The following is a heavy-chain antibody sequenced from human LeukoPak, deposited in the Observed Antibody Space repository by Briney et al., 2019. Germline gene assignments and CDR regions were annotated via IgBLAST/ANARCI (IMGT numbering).Heavy chain of an antibody. CDR2: IYYSGST. Sequence: GSLRLSCAASGFTVSSNYMSWIRQPPGKGLEWIGSIYYSGSTYYNPSLKSRVTISVDTSKNQFSLKLSSVTAADTAVYYCARLPKFWGQGTLVTVSS. CDR1: GFTVSSNY. CDR3: ARLPKF. J-gene: IGHJ4*02. V-gene: IGHV4-39*01.